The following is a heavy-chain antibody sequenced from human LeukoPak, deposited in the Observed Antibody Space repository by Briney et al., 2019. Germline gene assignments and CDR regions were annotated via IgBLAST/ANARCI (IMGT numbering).Heavy chain of an antibody. V-gene: IGHV3-30*04. J-gene: IGHJ4*02. Sequence: PGRSLRLSCAVSGFTFSSYAMHWVRQAPGKGLEWVAVISYDGSNKYYADSVKGRFTISRDNSKNTLYLQMNSLRAEDTAVYYCAKEGYDILTGYPASFDYWGQGTLVTVSS. CDR3: AKEGYDILTGYPASFDY. D-gene: IGHD3-9*01. CDR2: ISYDGSNK. CDR1: GFTFSSYA.